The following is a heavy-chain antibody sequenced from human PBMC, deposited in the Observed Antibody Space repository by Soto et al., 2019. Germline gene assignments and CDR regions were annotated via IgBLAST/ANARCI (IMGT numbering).Heavy chain of an antibody. CDR2: ISSSGSTI. D-gene: IGHD2-15*01. J-gene: IGHJ4*02. CDR1: GFTFSDYY. V-gene: IGHV3-11*01. Sequence: GGSLRLSCAASGFTFSDYYMSWIRQAPGKGLEWVSYISSSGSTIYYADSVKGRFTISRDNAKNSLYLQMNSLRAEDTAVYYCARVGVVAAKLHYFDYWGQGTLVTVSS. CDR3: ARVGVVAAKLHYFDY.